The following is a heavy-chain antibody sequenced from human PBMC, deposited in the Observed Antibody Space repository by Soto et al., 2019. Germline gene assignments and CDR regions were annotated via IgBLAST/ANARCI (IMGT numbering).Heavy chain of an antibody. D-gene: IGHD4-17*01. Sequence: EVRLLESGGGLEQPGGSLRLSCAASGFTFSRYAMSWVRQAPGKGLEWVSTISGSGGRTDYADSVKGRFTISRDNSKNTLFLQMDSLRVDDTAVYFCAKDLADYGDTRVRFDTWGQGTLITVSS. CDR1: GFTFSRYA. J-gene: IGHJ5*02. CDR2: ISGSGGRT. V-gene: IGHV3-23*01. CDR3: AKDLADYGDTRVRFDT.